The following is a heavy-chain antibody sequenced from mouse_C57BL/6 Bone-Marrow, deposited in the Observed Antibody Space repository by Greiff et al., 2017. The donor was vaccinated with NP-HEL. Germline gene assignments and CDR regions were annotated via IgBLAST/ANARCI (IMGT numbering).Heavy chain of an antibody. J-gene: IGHJ2*01. D-gene: IGHD2-1*01. V-gene: IGHV5-4*01. CDR2: ISDGGSYT. CDR3: AREDGNYGY. Sequence: EVHLVESGGGLVKPGGSLKLSCAASGFTFSSYAMSWVRQTPEKRLEWVATISDGGSYTYYPDNVKGRFTISRDNAKNNLYLQMSHLKSEDTAMYYCAREDGNYGYWGQGTTLTVSS. CDR1: GFTFSSYA.